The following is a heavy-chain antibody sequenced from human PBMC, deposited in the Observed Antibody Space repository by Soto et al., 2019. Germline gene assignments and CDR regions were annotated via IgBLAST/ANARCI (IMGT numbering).Heavy chain of an antibody. CDR3: ARDSPESFMDV. CDR2: IYYSGST. CDR1: GGSISSGSW. V-gene: IGHV4-4*02. J-gene: IGHJ6*04. Sequence: KHSETLFLTCAVAGGSISSGSWWSWVRQPPGKGLEWIGYIYYSGSTNYNPSLKSRVTISVDTSKNQFSLKLSSVTAADTAVYYCARDSPESFMDVWGKGTTVTVSS.